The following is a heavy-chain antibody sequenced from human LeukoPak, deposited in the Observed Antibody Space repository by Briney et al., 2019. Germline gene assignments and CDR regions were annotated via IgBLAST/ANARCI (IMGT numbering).Heavy chain of an antibody. D-gene: IGHD3-10*01. Sequence: SETLSLTCTVSGDSISSSSYYWVWLRQPPGKGLEWIATIHYTGSTYYNPSLKSRVTISVDTSKNQFSLKLSSVTAADTAVYYCARGSTLIRGFDYWGQGTLVTVSS. V-gene: IGHV4-39*07. CDR3: ARGSTLIRGFDY. CDR2: IHYTGST. CDR1: GDSISSSSYY. J-gene: IGHJ4*02.